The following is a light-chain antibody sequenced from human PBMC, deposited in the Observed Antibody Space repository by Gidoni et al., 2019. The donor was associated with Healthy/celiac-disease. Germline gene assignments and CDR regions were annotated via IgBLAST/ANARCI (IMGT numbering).Light chain of an antibody. CDR1: QSLSSY. J-gene: IGKJ5*01. V-gene: IGKV1-39*01. Sequence: DIQMIQSPSSLSASVGDRVTITFRESQSLSSYITWYQQKPGKAPKRRIYAASSLQSGVPSRFSGSGSGTDFTLTISSLKPEDFATYYCQQSYSTPITVGQGTRLEIK. CDR2: AAS. CDR3: QQSYSTPIT.